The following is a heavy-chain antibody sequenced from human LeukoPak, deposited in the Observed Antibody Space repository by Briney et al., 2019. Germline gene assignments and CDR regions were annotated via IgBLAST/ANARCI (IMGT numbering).Heavy chain of an antibody. CDR3: AKERHYCGGDCYSRWFDP. D-gene: IGHD2-21*01. V-gene: IGHV3-23*01. CDR1: GFTFSSYA. CDR2: IRGSGGST. J-gene: IGHJ5*02. Sequence: GGSLRLSCAASGFTFSSYAMSWVRQAPGKGLERVSAIRGSGGSTYYADSVKGRFTISRDNSKNTLYLQMNSLRAEDTAVYYCAKERHYCGGDCYSRWFDPWGQGTLVTVSS.